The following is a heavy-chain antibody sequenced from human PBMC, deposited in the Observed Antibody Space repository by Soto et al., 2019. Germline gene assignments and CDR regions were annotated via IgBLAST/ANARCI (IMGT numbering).Heavy chain of an antibody. J-gene: IGHJ4*02. CDR2: IIPIFGTA. D-gene: IGHD5-18*01. Sequence: QVQLVQSGAEVKKPGSSVKVSCKASGGTFSSYAISWVRQAPGQGLEWMGGIIPIFGTANYAQKFQGRVTITADESTSIAYMELSSLRSEDTAVYYCARSVRGYGLLSFDYWGQGTLVTVSS. CDR3: ARSVRGYGLLSFDY. V-gene: IGHV1-69*01. CDR1: GGTFSSYA.